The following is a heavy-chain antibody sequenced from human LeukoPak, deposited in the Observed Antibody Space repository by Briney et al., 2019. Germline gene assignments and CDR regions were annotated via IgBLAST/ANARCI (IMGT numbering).Heavy chain of an antibody. V-gene: IGHV3-23*01. CDR1: GFTFSSYA. Sequence: GGPLRLSCAASGFTFSSYAMSWVRQAPGKGLEWVSAISGSGGSTYYADSVKGRFTISRDNSKNTLYLQMNSLRAEDTAVYYCAKVYDYGDDFDYWGQGTLVTVSS. CDR2: ISGSGGST. CDR3: AKVYDYGDDFDY. J-gene: IGHJ4*02. D-gene: IGHD4-17*01.